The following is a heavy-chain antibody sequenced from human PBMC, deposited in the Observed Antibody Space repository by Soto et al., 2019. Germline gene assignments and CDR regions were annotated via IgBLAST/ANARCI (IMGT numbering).Heavy chain of an antibody. CDR3: ARAWLGKDDAFDI. CDR1: GGSISSSIYY. Sequence: PSETLSLTCTVSGGSISSSIYYWGWIRQPPGKGLEWIGSIYYSGSTYYNPSLKSRVTISVDTSKNQFSLKLSSVTAADTAVYYCARAWLGKDDAFDIWGQGTMVTVSS. V-gene: IGHV4-39*01. J-gene: IGHJ3*02. CDR2: IYYSGST. D-gene: IGHD5-12*01.